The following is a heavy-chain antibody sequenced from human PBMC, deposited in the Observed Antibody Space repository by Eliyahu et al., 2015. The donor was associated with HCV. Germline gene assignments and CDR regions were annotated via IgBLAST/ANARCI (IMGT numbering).Heavy chain of an antibody. CDR2: IIPIXGTA. V-gene: IGHV1-69*01. J-gene: IGHJ6*02. Sequence: QVQLVQSGAEVKKPGSSVKVSCKASGGTFSXYXTSWVRQAPGQGLEWMGGIIPIXGTANYAQKFQGRXTITADESTSTAYMELSSLRSEDTAVYYCARPRPSTGTIFYYGMDVWGQGTTVTVSS. D-gene: IGHD1-7*01. CDR3: ARPRPSTGTIFYYGMDV. CDR1: GGTFSXYX.